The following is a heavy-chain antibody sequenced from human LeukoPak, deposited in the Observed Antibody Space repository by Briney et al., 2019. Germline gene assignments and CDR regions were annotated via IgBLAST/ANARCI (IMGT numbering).Heavy chain of an antibody. CDR3: ARVPYDFWSGYYGAFDI. V-gene: IGHV4-61*02. J-gene: IGHJ3*02. CDR2: IYTSGST. Sequence: PSQTLSLTCTVSGGSISSGSYYWSWIRQPAGKGLEWIGRIYTSGSTNYNPSLKSRVTISVGTSKNQFSLKLSSVTAADTAVYYCARVPYDFWSGYYGAFDIWGQGTMVTVSS. CDR1: GGSISSGSYY. D-gene: IGHD3-3*01.